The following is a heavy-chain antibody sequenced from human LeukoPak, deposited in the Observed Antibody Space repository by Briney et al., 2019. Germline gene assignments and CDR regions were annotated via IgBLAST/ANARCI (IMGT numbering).Heavy chain of an antibody. D-gene: IGHD1-14*01. V-gene: IGHV4-61*10. CDR2: TYYSGST. J-gene: IGHJ4*02. CDR3: ASTTGIHFDY. CDR1: GGSLSSGSDY. Sequence: PSETLSLTCTVSGGSLSSGSDYWSWIRQSAGKGLEWIGYTYYSGSTNYNPSLKSRVTISVDTSKNQFSLKLSSVTAADTAVYYCASTTGIHFDYWGQGTLVTVSS.